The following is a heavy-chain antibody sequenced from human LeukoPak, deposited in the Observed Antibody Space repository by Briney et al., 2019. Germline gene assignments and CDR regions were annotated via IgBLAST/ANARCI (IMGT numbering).Heavy chain of an antibody. CDR3: AQQCSGSYEPCFDY. D-gene: IGHD1-26*01. CDR2: IYYSGST. V-gene: IGHV4-59*01. Sequence: SETLSLTCTVSGGSMSSYYWSWIRQPPGKGLGWIGYIYYSGSTNYNPSLKSRVTISVDTSKNQFSLKLSSVTAADTAVYYCAQQCSGSYEPCFDYWGQGTLVTVSS. CDR1: GGSMSSYY. J-gene: IGHJ4*02.